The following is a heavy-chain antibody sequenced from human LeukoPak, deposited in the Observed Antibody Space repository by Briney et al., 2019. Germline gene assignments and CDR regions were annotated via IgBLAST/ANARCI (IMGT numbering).Heavy chain of an antibody. Sequence: GASVKVSCKASGGTFSSYAISWVRQAPGQGLEWMGGIIPIFGTANYAQKFQGRVTITADESTSTAYMELSSLRSEDTAVYYCAKRSGGPSPFDYWGQGALVTVSS. D-gene: IGHD3-3*01. CDR3: AKRSGGPSPFDY. J-gene: IGHJ4*02. CDR2: IIPIFGTA. V-gene: IGHV1-69*13. CDR1: GGTFSSYA.